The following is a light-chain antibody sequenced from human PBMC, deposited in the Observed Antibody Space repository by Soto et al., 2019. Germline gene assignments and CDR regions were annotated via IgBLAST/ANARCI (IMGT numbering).Light chain of an antibody. V-gene: IGKV3-20*01. CDR3: QQYGSSRT. J-gene: IGKJ1*01. CDR2: GAS. Sequence: EIVLTQSPGTLSLSPGERATLSCRASQSVSSSYLAWYQQKPGQAPRLLIYGASSRVTGLPDRVSGSGSGTXXXLXXXRLVPEDXXVYYCQQYGSSRTFGQGTKVEIK. CDR1: QSVSSSY.